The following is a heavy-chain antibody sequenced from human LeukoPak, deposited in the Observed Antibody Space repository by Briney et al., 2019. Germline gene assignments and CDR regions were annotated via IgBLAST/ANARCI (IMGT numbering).Heavy chain of an antibody. CDR1: GFTFSSYA. CDR3: ARYHRSLKVEYYFDY. Sequence: GGSLRLSCAASGFTFSSYAMHWVRQAPGKGLEWVAVISYDGSNKYYADSVKGRFTISRDNSKNTLYLQMNSLRAEDTAVYYCARYHRSLKVEYYFDYWGQGTLVTVSS. CDR2: ISYDGSNK. J-gene: IGHJ4*02. D-gene: IGHD5-24*01. V-gene: IGHV3-30-3*01.